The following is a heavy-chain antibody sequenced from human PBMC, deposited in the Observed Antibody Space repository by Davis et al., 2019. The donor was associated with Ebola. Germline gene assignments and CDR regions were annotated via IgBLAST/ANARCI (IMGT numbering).Heavy chain of an antibody. V-gene: IGHV1-69*10. CDR3: AIAGSGNFYFDY. D-gene: IGHD3-10*01. CDR1: GYTFTGYY. J-gene: IGHJ4*02. CDR2: IIPLFGIP. Sequence: SVKVSCKASGYTFTGYYMHWVRQAPGQGLEWMGGIIPLFGIPKYVQKFQDRVTFTADKSTSTAYMELSNLRSEDTAVYYCAIAGSGNFYFDYWGQGTLVTVSS.